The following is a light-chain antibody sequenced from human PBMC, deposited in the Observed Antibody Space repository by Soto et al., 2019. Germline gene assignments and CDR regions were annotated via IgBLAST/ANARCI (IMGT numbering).Light chain of an antibody. CDR1: SSNIGSNT. V-gene: IGLV1-44*01. J-gene: IGLJ3*02. Sequence: QAVVTQPPSASGTPGQRVTISCSGSSSNIGSNTVKWYQQLPGTAPKLLIHSNNQRPSGVPDRLSGSKSGTSASLAISGLQSEDEADYYCAAWDDSLNGVVFGGGTKLTVL. CDR2: SNN. CDR3: AAWDDSLNGVV.